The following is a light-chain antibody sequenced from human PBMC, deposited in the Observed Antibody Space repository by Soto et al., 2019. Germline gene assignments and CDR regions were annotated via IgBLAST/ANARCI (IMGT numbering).Light chain of an antibody. V-gene: IGKV3-20*01. CDR3: QQYGSSPLIS. CDR1: QSISTY. J-gene: IGKJ5*01. Sequence: ESVLTQSPATLSLSPGERTTLSCRASQSISTYLTWYQQKPGQAPRLLIFGASKRATGIPDRFSGSGSGRDFTLTISGLEPEDFAVYYCQQYGSSPLISFGQGTRLEI. CDR2: GAS.